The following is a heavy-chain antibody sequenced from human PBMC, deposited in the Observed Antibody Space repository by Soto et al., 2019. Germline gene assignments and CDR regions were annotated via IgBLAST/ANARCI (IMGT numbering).Heavy chain of an antibody. D-gene: IGHD6-13*01. CDR2: ISGSGGST. Sequence: GGSLRLSCAASGFTFSSFAMSWVRQAPGKGLDWVSAISGSGGSTYSADSVKGRFTISRDNSKNPLYLQMSSLRAEDTAVYYCARGFSAGKVSPPDFWGQGSLVPVSP. V-gene: IGHV3-23*01. J-gene: IGHJ4*02. CDR3: ARGFSAGKVSPPDF. CDR1: GFTFSSFA.